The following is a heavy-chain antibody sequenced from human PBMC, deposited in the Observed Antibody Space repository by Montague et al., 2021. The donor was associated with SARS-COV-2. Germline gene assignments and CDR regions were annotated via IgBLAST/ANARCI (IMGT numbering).Heavy chain of an antibody. D-gene: IGHD3-22*01. J-gene: IGHJ3*02. CDR2: IYYSGST. Sequence: SETLSLTCTVSGGSISSCYWSWIRQPPGKGLEWNGYIYYSGSTNYNPSLKSRVTISVDTSKNQFSLKLSSVTAADTAVYYCAREVRYYYDSSGPGAFDIWGQGTMVTVSS. CDR1: GGSISSCY. V-gene: IGHV4-59*01. CDR3: AREVRYYYDSSGPGAFDI.